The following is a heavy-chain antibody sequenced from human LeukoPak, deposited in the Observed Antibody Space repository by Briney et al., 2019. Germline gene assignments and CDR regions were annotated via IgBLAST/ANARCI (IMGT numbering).Heavy chain of an antibody. V-gene: IGHV3-33*06. CDR3: AKDAHPAAISLAYYYYYMDV. J-gene: IGHJ6*03. CDR1: GFTFSSYG. Sequence: GGSLRLSCAASGFTFSSYGMHWVRQAPGKGLEWVAVIWYDGSNKYYADSVRGRFTISRDNSKNTLYLQMNSLRAEDTAVYYCAKDAHPAAISLAYYYYYMDVWGKGTTVTVSS. CDR2: IWYDGSNK. D-gene: IGHD2-2*01.